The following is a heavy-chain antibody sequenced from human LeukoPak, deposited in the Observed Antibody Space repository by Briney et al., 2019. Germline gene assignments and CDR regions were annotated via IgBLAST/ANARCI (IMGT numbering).Heavy chain of an antibody. J-gene: IGHJ4*02. V-gene: IGHV4-34*01. CDR2: INHSGST. CDR1: GGSFSGYY. CDR3: ASGPRGSSTSVDYFDY. D-gene: IGHD6-6*01. Sequence: SETLSLTCAVYGGSFSGYYWSWIRQPPGKGLEWIGEINHSGSTNYNPSLKSRVTISVDTSKNQFSLKLSSVTAADTAVYYCASGPRGSSTSVDYFDYWGQGTLVTVSP.